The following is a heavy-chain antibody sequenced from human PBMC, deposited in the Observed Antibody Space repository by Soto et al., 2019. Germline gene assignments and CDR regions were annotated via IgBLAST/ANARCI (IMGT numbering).Heavy chain of an antibody. Sequence: QVQLVQSGAEVKKPGSSVKVSCKASGGTFSSYTISWVRQAPGQGLEWMGRIIPILGIANYAQKFQGRVTITADKSTSTADMELSRLRSEDTAVYYCARESGSSGYVWYFDLWGRGTLVTVSS. V-gene: IGHV1-69*08. D-gene: IGHD3-22*01. CDR3: ARESGSSGYVWYFDL. CDR2: IIPILGIA. J-gene: IGHJ2*01. CDR1: GGTFSSYT.